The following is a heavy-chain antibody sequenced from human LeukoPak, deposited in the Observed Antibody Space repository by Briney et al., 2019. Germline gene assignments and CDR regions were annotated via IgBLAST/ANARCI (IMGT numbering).Heavy chain of an antibody. CDR3: ATGKRTYRK. CDR1: GLTLSDHY. J-gene: IGHJ4*02. V-gene: IGHV3-11*01. Sequence: WGSLRLSCAASGLTLSDHYMSWIRQAPGKGLEWVSYISNRGYSTYYAVSVKGRFTISRDNANNSLYLQMNSLSDEDTAIYYCATGKRTYRKWGQGTLVTVSS. CDR2: ISNRGYST. D-gene: IGHD5-18*01.